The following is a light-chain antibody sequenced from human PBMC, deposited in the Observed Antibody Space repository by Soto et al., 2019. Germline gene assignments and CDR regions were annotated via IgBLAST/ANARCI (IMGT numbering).Light chain of an antibody. CDR3: SSYTTSSTVV. J-gene: IGLJ2*01. Sequence: QSVLTQPASVSGSPGQSITFSCTGTSSDVGAYGYVSWYQQHPGKAPKLMIYEVSYRPSGVSNRFSGSKSGNAASLTISGLQAEDEADYYCSSYTTSSTVVFGGGTKLTVL. CDR1: SSDVGAYGY. CDR2: EVS. V-gene: IGLV2-14*01.